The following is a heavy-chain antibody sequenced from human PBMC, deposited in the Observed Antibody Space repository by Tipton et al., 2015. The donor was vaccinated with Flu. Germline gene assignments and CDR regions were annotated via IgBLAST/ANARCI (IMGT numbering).Heavy chain of an antibody. J-gene: IGHJ6*02. CDR2: ISAHNGNT. Sequence: QLVQSGAEVKKPGASVKVSCKASGYMFDSYGVGWVRQAPGQGLEWMGWISAHNGNTNYAQNFQGRVTMTTDTSTSTAYMELRSLRSDDTAVYYCARDHGGPTYYSYGMDVWGQGTTVTVSS. CDR1: GYMFDSYG. CDR3: ARDHGGPTYYSYGMDV. V-gene: IGHV1-18*01. D-gene: IGHD3-16*01.